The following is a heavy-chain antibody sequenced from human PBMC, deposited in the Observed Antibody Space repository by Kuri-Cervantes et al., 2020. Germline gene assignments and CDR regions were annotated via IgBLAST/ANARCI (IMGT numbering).Heavy chain of an antibody. J-gene: IGHJ3*02. CDR2: IYPGDSDS. CDR3: ASFRSTDDAFDI. CDR1: GYSFSTYW. V-gene: IGHV5-51*01. Sequence: GGSLRLSCKGSGYSFSTYWIAWVRQMPGKGLELIGIIYPGDSDSRYSPSFQGQVTISADKSISTAYLQWSSLKASDTAMYYCASFRSTDDAFDIWGQGTMVTVSS.